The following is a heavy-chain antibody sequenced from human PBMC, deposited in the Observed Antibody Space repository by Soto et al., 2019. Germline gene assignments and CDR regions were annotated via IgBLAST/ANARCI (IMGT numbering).Heavy chain of an antibody. Sequence: GGSLILSCAASGFTFSTYTMTWVRQAPGRGPEWVSAISGSGGSTYYADSVKGRFSISRDNSKNTLYLQMNSLRAEDTALYYCAKDPRWSWWFDPWGQGTLVTVS. V-gene: IGHV3-23*01. J-gene: IGHJ5*02. D-gene: IGHD3-16*02. CDR3: AKDPRWSWWFDP. CDR2: ISGSGGST. CDR1: GFTFSTYT.